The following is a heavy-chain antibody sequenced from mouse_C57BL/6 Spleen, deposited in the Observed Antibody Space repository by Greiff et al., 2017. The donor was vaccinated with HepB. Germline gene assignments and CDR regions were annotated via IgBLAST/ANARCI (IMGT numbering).Heavy chain of an antibody. CDR3: ARLSSRAYWYFDV. CDR1: GYAFSSYW. Sequence: QVQLQQSGAELVKPGASVKISCKASGYAFSSYWMNWVKQRPGKGLEWIGQIYPGDGDTNYNGKFKGKATLTADKSSSTAYMQLSSLTSEDSAVYFCARLSSRAYWYFDVWGTGTTVTVSS. D-gene: IGHD1-1*01. V-gene: IGHV1-80*01. J-gene: IGHJ1*03. CDR2: IYPGDGDT.